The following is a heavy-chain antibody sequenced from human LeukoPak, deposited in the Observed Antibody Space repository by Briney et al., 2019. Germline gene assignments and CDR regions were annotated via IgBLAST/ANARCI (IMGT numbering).Heavy chain of an antibody. CDR2: IYPGDSDT. V-gene: IGHV5-51*01. J-gene: IGHJ4*02. CDR1: GYSFISNW. Sequence: GESLKISCKGSGYSFISNWIGWVRQMPGKGLEWMGIIYPGDSDTRYSPSFQGQVTISADKSISTAYLQWSSLKASGTAMYYCARAPEKFGDFDYWGQGTLVTVSS. D-gene: IGHD3-16*01. CDR3: ARAPEKFGDFDY.